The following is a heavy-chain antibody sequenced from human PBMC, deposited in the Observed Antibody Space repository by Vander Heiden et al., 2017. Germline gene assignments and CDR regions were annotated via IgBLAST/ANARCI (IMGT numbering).Heavy chain of an antibody. CDR3: ATGPGYSSGWYRFDI. J-gene: IGHJ3*02. CDR1: GYTFTDYY. V-gene: IGHV1-69-2*01. CDR2: ADPEDGET. D-gene: IGHD6-19*01. Sequence: EVQLVQSGAEVKKHGATVKITGKGSGYTFTDYYMHWVQQAPGKVLEWMGLADPEDGETIYAEKFQGRVTITADTSTDTAYMELSSLRSEDTAVYYFATGPGYSSGWYRFDIWGQGTMVTVSS.